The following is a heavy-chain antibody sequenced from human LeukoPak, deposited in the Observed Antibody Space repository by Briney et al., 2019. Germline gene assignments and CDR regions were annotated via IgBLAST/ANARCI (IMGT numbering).Heavy chain of an antibody. V-gene: IGHV3-48*03. CDR1: GFTFSSYE. CDR2: ISSSGSTI. Sequence: GGSLRLSCAASGFTFSSYEMNWVRQAPGKGLEWVSYISSSGSTIYYADSVKGRFTISRDNAKNSLYLQMNSLRAEDTAVYYCARVFFDSGYDPTFDYWGQGTLVTVSS. CDR3: ARVFFDSGYDPTFDY. J-gene: IGHJ4*02. D-gene: IGHD5-12*01.